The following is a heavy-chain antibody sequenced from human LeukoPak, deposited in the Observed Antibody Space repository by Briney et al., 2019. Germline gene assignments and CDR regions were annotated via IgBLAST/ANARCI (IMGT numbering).Heavy chain of an antibody. CDR3: ARDRTTVTGNWFDP. CDR2: INHSGST. Sequence: SETLSLTCTVSGGSISSYYWSWIRQPPGKGLEWIGEINHSGSTNYNPSLKSRVTISVDTSKNQFSLKLSSVTAADTAVYYCARDRTTVTGNWFDPWGQGTLVTVSS. J-gene: IGHJ5*02. D-gene: IGHD4-17*01. CDR1: GGSISSYY. V-gene: IGHV4-34*01.